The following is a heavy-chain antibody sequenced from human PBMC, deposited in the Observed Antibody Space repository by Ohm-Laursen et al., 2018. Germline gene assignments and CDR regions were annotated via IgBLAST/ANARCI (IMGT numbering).Heavy chain of an antibody. CDR1: GGSFSGYY. CDR3: ARNATTEAIDY. J-gene: IGHJ4*02. Sequence: SDTLSLTCAVYGGSFSGYYWNWIRQPPGKGLEWIGEINHSGSTNYNPSLKSRVTISVDTSKNQFSLKLSSVTAADTAVYYCARNATTEAIDYWGQGTLVTVSS. CDR2: INHSGST. V-gene: IGHV4-34*01. D-gene: IGHD4-17*01.